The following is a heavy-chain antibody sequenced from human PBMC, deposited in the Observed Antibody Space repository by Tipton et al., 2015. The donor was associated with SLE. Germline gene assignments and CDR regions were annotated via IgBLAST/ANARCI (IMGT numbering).Heavy chain of an antibody. V-gene: IGHV4-34*01. CDR3: ARKDTAMVDY. D-gene: IGHD5-18*01. CDR1: GGSISSYY. CDR2: INHSGST. Sequence: TLSLTCTVSGGSISSYYWSWIRQPPGKGLEWIGEINHSGSTNYNPSLKSRVTISVATSKNQFSLKLSSVTAADTAVYYCARKDTAMVDYWGQGTLVTVSS. J-gene: IGHJ4*02.